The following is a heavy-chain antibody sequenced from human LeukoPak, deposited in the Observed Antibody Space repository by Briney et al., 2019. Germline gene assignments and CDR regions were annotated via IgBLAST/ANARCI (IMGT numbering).Heavy chain of an antibody. V-gene: IGHV4-59*01. Sequence: SETLSLTCTVSGGSISSYYWSWIRQPPGKGLEWIGYIYYSGSTNYNPSLKSRVTTSVDTSKNQFSLKLSSVTAADTAVYYCARDLYYYDSSGYYYRYFDYWGQGTLVTVSS. CDR2: IYYSGST. CDR3: ARDLYYYDSSGYYYRYFDY. J-gene: IGHJ4*02. CDR1: GGSISSYY. D-gene: IGHD3-22*01.